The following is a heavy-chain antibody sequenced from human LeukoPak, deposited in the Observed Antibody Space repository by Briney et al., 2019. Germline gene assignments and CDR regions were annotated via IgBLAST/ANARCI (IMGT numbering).Heavy chain of an antibody. CDR3: ARRGASAAFDH. V-gene: IGHV4-59*01. CDR2: IYYSGST. J-gene: IGHJ4*02. CDR1: GGSISSYY. Sequence: SETLSLTCTVSGGSISSYYWSWIRQPPGKGLEWIGYIYYSGSTNYNPSLKSRVTISVDTSKNRFSLKLSSVTAADTAVYFCARRGASAAFDHWGQGALVTVSS. D-gene: IGHD1-26*01.